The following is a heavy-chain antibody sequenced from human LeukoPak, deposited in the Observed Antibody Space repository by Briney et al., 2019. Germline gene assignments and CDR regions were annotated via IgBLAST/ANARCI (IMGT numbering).Heavy chain of an antibody. J-gene: IGHJ4*02. CDR2: IYYSGST. V-gene: IGHV4-59*01. CDR1: GGSISSYY. CDR3: ARLYYDFWSDGAHLFDY. Sequence: SETLSLTCTVSGGSISSYYWSWIRQPPGKGLEWIGYIYYSGSTNYNPSLKSRVTISVDTSKNQFSLKLSSVTAADTAVYYCARLYYDFWSDGAHLFDYWGQGTLVTVSS. D-gene: IGHD3-3*01.